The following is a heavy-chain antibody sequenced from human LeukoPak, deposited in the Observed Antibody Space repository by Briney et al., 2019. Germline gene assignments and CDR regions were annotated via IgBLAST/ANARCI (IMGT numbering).Heavy chain of an antibody. V-gene: IGHV4-39*07. CDR3: ARRYGSGSSGTFDY. CDR2: IYYSVST. CDR1: GGSISSSSYY. D-gene: IGHD3-10*01. Sequence: SETLSLTCTVSGGSISSSSYYWGWIRQPPGKGLEWIGSIYYSVSTNYNPSLKSRVTISVDTSKNQFSLKLSSVTAADTAVYYCARRYGSGSSGTFDYWGQGTLVTVSS. J-gene: IGHJ4*02.